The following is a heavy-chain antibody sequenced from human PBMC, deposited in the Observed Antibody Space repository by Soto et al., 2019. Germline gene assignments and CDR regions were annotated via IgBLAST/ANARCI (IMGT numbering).Heavy chain of an antibody. CDR2: ISGSDGSDT. CDR1: GFTFSSYA. CDR3: ARGDFHYSTSWADY. Sequence: GASLRLSCAASGFTFSSYAMSWVRQAPGKGLEWVSAISGSDGSDTNYADSVKGRFTISRDNARNTLYLQMNSLRAVDTAVYYCARGDFHYSTSWADYWGQGALVTVSS. J-gene: IGHJ4*02. V-gene: IGHV3-23*01. D-gene: IGHD3-9*01.